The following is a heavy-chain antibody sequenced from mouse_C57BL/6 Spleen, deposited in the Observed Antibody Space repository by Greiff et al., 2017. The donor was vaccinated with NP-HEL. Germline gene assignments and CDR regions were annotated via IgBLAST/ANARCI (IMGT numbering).Heavy chain of an antibody. J-gene: IGHJ3*01. CDR2: IYPGDGDT. D-gene: IGHD1-2*01. CDR1: GYAFSSSW. V-gene: IGHV1-82*01. Sequence: QVQLQQSGPELVKPGASVKISCKASGYAFSSSWMNWVKQRPGKGLEWIGRIYPGDGDTNYNGKFKGKATLTAAKSSSTAYMQLSSLTSEDSAVYFCASYYGGFAYWGQGTLVTVSA. CDR3: ASYYGGFAY.